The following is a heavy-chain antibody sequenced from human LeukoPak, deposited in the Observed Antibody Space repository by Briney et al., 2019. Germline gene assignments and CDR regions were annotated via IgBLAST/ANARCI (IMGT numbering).Heavy chain of an antibody. J-gene: IGHJ3*02. CDR1: GGSISNYY. D-gene: IGHD3-22*01. Sequence: SETLSLTCTVSGGSISNYYWSWIRQPPGKGLEWIGYVYYSGSTNYNPSLKSRVTISVDTSKNQFSLKLSSVTAADTAVYYCARDVNYYYDSSGYSFHDAFDIWGQGTMVTVSS. V-gene: IGHV4-59*01. CDR3: ARDVNYYYDSSGYSFHDAFDI. CDR2: VYYSGST.